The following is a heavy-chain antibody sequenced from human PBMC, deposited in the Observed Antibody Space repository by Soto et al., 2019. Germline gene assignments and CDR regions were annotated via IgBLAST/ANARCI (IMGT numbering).Heavy chain of an antibody. CDR3: ARDLYSSSAWYLDY. V-gene: IGHV3-21*01. CDR2: ISSSSSYI. CDR1: GFTFSSYS. Sequence: EVQLVESGGGLVKPGGSLRLSCAASGFTFSSYSMNWVRQAPGKGMEWVSSISSSSSYIYYADSVKGRFTISRYNAKNSLYLQMNSLRSDDTAVYYCARDLYSSSAWYLDYWSQGTLVTVSS. J-gene: IGHJ4*02. D-gene: IGHD6-6*01.